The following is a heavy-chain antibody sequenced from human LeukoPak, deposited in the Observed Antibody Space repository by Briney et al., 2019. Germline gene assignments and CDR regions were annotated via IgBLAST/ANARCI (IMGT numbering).Heavy chain of an antibody. V-gene: IGHV3-20*04. CDR3: ARVRFLGPFDY. J-gene: IGHJ4*02. Sequence: GGSLRLSCAASGFTFSSYAMSWVRQAPGKGLEWVSGINWNGGSTGYADSVKGRFTISRDNAKNSLYLQMNSLRAEDTALYYCARVRFLGPFDYWGQGTLVTVSS. CDR1: GFTFSSYA. D-gene: IGHD3-3*01. CDR2: INWNGGST.